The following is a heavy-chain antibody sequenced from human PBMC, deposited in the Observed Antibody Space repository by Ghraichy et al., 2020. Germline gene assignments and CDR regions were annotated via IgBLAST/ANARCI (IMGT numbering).Heavy chain of an antibody. J-gene: IGHJ6*02. V-gene: IGHV4-39*01. CDR3: ASRTSQNYYYYGMDV. Sequence: SETLSLTCTVSGGSISSSSYYWGWIRQPPGKGLEWIGSIYYSGSTYYNPSLKSRVTISVDTSKNQFSLKLSSVTAADTAVYYCASRTSQNYYYYGMDVWGQGTTVTVSS. CDR1: GGSISSSSYY. CDR2: IYYSGST. D-gene: IGHD2-2*01.